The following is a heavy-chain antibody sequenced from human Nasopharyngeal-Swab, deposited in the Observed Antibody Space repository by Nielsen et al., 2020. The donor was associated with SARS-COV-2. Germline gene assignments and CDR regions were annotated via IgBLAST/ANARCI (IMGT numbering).Heavy chain of an antibody. V-gene: IGHV3-33*01. CDR3: ARAPSPDDSSGGSY. CDR1: GFTFSIYG. CDR2: IWYDGSNK. Sequence: GESLKISCVASGFTFSIYGMHWVRQAPGKGLEWLASIWYDGSNKYYAGSVKGRFTISRDNSKNTVYLQMNSLRGEDTAVYYCARAPSPDDSSGGSYWGQGTLVTVSS. D-gene: IGHD2-15*01. J-gene: IGHJ4*02.